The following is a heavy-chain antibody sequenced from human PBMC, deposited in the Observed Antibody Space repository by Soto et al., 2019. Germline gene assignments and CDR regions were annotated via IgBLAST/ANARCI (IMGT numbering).Heavy chain of an antibody. CDR2: INSDGSST. CDR1: GFTFSSYW. D-gene: IGHD3-3*01. Sequence: GGSLRLSCAASGFTFSSYWMHWVRQAPGKGLVWVSRINSDGSSTSYADSVKGRFTISRDNAKNTLYLQMNSLRAEDTAVYYCARVRGTYYDFWSGSYYYYGMDVWGQGTTVTVSS. J-gene: IGHJ6*02. CDR3: ARVRGTYYDFWSGSYYYYGMDV. V-gene: IGHV3-74*01.